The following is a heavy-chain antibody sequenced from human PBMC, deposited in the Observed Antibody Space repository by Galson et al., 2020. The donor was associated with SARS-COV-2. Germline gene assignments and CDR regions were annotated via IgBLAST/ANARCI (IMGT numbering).Heavy chain of an antibody. Sequence: ETLSLTCTVSGGSVSNYYWSWIRQPPGKGLEWIGYMYYNGATNYSPSLKSRVTISLDTSQNKISLKVDSVTAADTATYYCARLSFSSNSCVSFDPWGQGTLVTVSS. D-gene: IGHD2-2*01. CDR2: MYYNGAT. V-gene: IGHV4-59*02. CDR3: ARLSFSSNSCVSFDP. CDR1: GGSVSNYY. J-gene: IGHJ5*02.